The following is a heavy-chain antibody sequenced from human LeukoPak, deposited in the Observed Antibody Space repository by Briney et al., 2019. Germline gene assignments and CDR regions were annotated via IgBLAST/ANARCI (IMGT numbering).Heavy chain of an antibody. D-gene: IGHD6-13*01. CDR2: ITPILGTA. CDR1: GGTFRRYA. CDR3: ASGQLRIAAAGSQGLPTR. V-gene: IGHV1-69*13. Sequence: PVKVSSTASGGTFRRYAISSVRQAPGHGVEWMGGITPILGTANSAQKFQGTVSIAADESTSTAYMEQSSLRSDDTAVYYCASGQLRIAAAGSQGLPTRWGQGTLVTVSS. J-gene: IGHJ4*02.